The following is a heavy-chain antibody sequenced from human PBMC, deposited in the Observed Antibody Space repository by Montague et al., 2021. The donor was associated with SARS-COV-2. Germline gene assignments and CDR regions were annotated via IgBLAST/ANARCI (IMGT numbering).Heavy chain of an antibody. D-gene: IGHD6-19*01. CDR2: ISTSGTR. CDR3: ARDRRGMAMAGRAYYYYYMDV. J-gene: IGHJ6*03. CDR1: GASISSANDY. V-gene: IGHV4-61*09. Sequence: TLSLTCSVSGASISSANDYWTWIRQPAGKGLEWIGHISTSGTRSKTPPLNSGVPLILNTSKQQFSRELTSVTAAGTAVYYCARDRRGMAMAGRAYYYYYMDVWGKGTTVTVSS.